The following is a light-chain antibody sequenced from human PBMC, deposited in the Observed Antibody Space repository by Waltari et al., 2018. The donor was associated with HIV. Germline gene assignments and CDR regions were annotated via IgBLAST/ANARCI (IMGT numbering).Light chain of an antibody. CDR1: SGHTTDA. J-gene: IGLJ2*01. CDR2: LSTNGSH. Sequence: QVVLTQSQSASASLGASVKLTCPLSSGHTTDAIAWHQQQPEKGPRYLMRLSTNGSHTKGDGIPDRFSGSSSGAERYLTISSLQSEDEADYYCQTWGTGIVVFGGGTKLTVL. V-gene: IGLV4-69*01. CDR3: QTWGTGIVV.